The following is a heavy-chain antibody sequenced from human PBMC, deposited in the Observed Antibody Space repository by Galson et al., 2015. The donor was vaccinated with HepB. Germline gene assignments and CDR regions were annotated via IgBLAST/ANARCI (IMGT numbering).Heavy chain of an antibody. D-gene: IGHD3-22*01. CDR2: IYPGDSDT. J-gene: IGHJ6*03. CDR3: ATYPREYYYDSSGYYYYYYMDV. Sequence: QSGAEVKKPGESLKISCKGSGYSFTSYWIGWVRQMPGKGLEWMGIIYPGDSDTRYSPSFQGQVTISAVKSISTAYLQWSSLKASDTAMYYCATYPREYYYDSSGYYYYYYMDVWGKGTTVTVSS. CDR1: GYSFTSYW. V-gene: IGHV5-51*03.